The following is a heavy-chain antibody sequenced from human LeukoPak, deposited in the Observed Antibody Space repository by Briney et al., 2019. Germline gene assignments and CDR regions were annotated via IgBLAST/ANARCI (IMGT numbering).Heavy chain of an antibody. CDR3: ARGRYDILTGYSTYYFDY. D-gene: IGHD3-9*01. J-gene: IGHJ4*02. CDR1: GGSFSGYY. V-gene: IGHV4-34*01. CDR2: INHSGST. Sequence: PSETLSLTCAAYGGSFSGYYWSWIRQPPGKGLEWIGEINHSGSTNYNPSLKSRVTISVDTSKHQFSLKLSSVTAADTAVYYCARGRYDILTGYSTYYFDYWGQGTLVTVSS.